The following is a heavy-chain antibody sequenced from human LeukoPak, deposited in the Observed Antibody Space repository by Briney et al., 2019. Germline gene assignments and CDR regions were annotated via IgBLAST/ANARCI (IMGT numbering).Heavy chain of an antibody. Sequence: ASVKVSCKASGYTFTTLDINWVRQATGQGLEWMGWINPNSGNRGYAQKFQGRVTITRDTSISTAYMELSSLKSEDTAVYYCARSKAHLSASWYGTWFDPWGQGTLVTVSS. D-gene: IGHD6-13*01. CDR1: GYTFTTLD. J-gene: IGHJ5*02. CDR2: INPNSGNR. CDR3: ARSKAHLSASWYGTWFDP. V-gene: IGHV1-8*03.